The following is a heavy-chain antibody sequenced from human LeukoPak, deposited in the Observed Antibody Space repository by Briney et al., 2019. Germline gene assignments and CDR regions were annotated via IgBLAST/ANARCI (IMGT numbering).Heavy chain of an antibody. CDR2: IHYTGTT. J-gene: IGHJ6*03. D-gene: IGHD1-1*01. V-gene: IGHV4-39*07. CDR1: GGSIRSSSFN. Sequence: SETLSLTCTVSGGSIRSSSFNWGWIRQPPGKGLEWIGSIHYTGTTFYNPSLKSRVTISVDTSKNQFSLKLSSVTAADTAVYYCARSTIRYYYYYMDVWGKGTTVTISS. CDR3: ARSTIRYYYYYMDV.